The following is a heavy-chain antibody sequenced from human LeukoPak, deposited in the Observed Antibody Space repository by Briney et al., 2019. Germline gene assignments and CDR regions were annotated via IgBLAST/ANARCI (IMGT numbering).Heavy chain of an antibody. D-gene: IGHD1-26*01. V-gene: IGHV3-74*03. CDR2: INSDGSST. CDR1: GFTFSSYW. Sequence: GGSLRLSCAASGFTFSSYWMHWVRQAPGKGLVWVSRINSDGSSTTYADSVKGRFTISRDNAKSSLFLQMNSLRAEDTAVYYCARVGIVGATGGFDYWGQGTLVTVSS. J-gene: IGHJ4*02. CDR3: ARVGIVGATGGFDY.